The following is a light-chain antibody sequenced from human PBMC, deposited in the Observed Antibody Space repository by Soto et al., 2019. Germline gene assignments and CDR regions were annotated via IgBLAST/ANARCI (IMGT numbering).Light chain of an antibody. CDR2: DAS. V-gene: IGKV3-11*01. J-gene: IGKJ3*01. CDR3: QXRSTWPHT. Sequence: DIVLTQSPATLSLSPGEGATLSCRASQSVNTYLAWYQQKTGQAPRLLIYDASNRATGIPARFSGTGSGTDFTLAISSLEPEDFAVYYCQXRSTWPHTFGPGTKVEI. CDR1: QSVNTY.